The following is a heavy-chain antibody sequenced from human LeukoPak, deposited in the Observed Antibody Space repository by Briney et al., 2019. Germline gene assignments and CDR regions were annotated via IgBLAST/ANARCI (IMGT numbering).Heavy chain of an antibody. CDR3: ASARPTSSWTAFDI. Sequence: GGSLRLSCAASGFTFSSYVMHWVRQAPGKGLEWVTIIWFDGNNKYYADSVKGRFTISRDNSKNTLYLQMNSLRAEDTAVYYCASARPTSSWTAFDIWGQGTMATVSS. CDR1: GFTFSSYV. V-gene: IGHV3-33*01. D-gene: IGHD6-13*01. J-gene: IGHJ3*02. CDR2: IWFDGNNK.